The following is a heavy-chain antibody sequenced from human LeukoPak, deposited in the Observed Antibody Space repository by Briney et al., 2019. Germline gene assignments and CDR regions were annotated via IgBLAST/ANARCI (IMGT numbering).Heavy chain of an antibody. D-gene: IGHD1-7*01. J-gene: IGHJ6*02. Sequence: PGGSLRLSCTASGFTFGGYAMTWVRQAPGKGLEWVSSISANSEDSYYADPVKGRFTISRDNSRSTLYLQTDSLRADDTAVYYCGRTIAQYSNTWLYYFYGLDVWGQGTTVTVSS. CDR3: GRTIAQYSNTWLYYFYGLDV. CDR2: ISANSEDS. V-gene: IGHV3-23*01. CDR1: GFTFGGYA.